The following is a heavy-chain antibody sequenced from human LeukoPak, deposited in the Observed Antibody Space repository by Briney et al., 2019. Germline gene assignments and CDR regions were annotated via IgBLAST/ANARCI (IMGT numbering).Heavy chain of an antibody. Sequence: PGGSLRLSCAASGFTFNEYWMGWVRQAPGKGLEWVANIKQDGSEKYSVDSVKGRITISRDNAKNSLFLQMNSLRAEDTAVYYCARPYYGSGSYVSWGQGTLVTVSS. CDR2: IKQDGSEK. CDR3: ARPYYGSGSYVS. V-gene: IGHV3-7*01. D-gene: IGHD3-10*01. J-gene: IGHJ4*02. CDR1: GFTFNEYW.